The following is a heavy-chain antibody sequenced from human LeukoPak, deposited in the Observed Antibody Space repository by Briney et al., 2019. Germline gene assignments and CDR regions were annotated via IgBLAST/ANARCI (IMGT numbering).Heavy chain of an antibody. D-gene: IGHD6-6*01. Sequence: PGGSLRLSCAASGFTVSSNYMSWVRQAPGKGLEWVSVIYSGGSTYYADSVKGRFTIPRDNSKNTLYLQMNSLRAEDTAVYYCASSGSIAARLTYWGQGTLVTVSS. CDR3: ASSGSIAARLTY. CDR1: GFTVSSNY. J-gene: IGHJ4*02. V-gene: IGHV3-66*01. CDR2: IYSGGST.